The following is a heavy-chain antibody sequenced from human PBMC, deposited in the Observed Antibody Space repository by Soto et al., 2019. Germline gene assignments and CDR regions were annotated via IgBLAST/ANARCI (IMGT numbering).Heavy chain of an antibody. D-gene: IGHD3-22*01. Sequence: QVQLVQSGAEVKKPGASVKVSCKASGYTFTSYYMHWVRQAPGQGLEWMGIINPSGGSSSYAQKFQDRVTMTRDTSTNTVSMELNRLRSEDTAVYYCGRGSLITMIVNYWGQGTLVTVSS. V-gene: IGHV1-46*01. CDR1: GYTFTSYY. CDR3: GRGSLITMIVNY. CDR2: INPSGGSS. J-gene: IGHJ4*02.